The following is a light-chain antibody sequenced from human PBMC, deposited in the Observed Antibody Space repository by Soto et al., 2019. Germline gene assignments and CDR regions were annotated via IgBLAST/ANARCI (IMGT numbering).Light chain of an antibody. Sequence: EIVLTQSPGTLSLSPGERATLSCRTSQSVSSSYLAWYQQKPGQAPRLLIYGACSRATGIPDRFSGSGSGTDFTLTISRLEPEDFAVYYCQQYGRSWWTFGQGTKVEIK. J-gene: IGKJ1*01. CDR3: QQYGRSWWT. CDR2: GAC. V-gene: IGKV3-20*01. CDR1: QSVSSSY.